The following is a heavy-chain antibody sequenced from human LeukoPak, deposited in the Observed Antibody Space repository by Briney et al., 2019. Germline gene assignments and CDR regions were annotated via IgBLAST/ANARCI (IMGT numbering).Heavy chain of an antibody. D-gene: IGHD3-3*01. V-gene: IGHV4-31*03. Sequence: SETLSLTCTVSGGSISSGGYSWSWIRQHPGQGLEWIGYIYYSGSTYYNPSLKSRVTISVDTSKNQFSLKLSSVTAADTAVYYCARGVENYDFWSGSAINYFDYWGQGTLVTVSS. CDR2: IYYSGST. CDR1: GGSISSGGYS. CDR3: ARGVENYDFWSGSAINYFDY. J-gene: IGHJ4*02.